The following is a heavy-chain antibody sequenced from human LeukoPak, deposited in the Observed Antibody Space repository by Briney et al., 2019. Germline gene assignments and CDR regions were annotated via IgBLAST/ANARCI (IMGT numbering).Heavy chain of an antibody. CDR2: ISSGGGSI. CDR3: ARGLRGYSYGYDY. D-gene: IGHD5-18*01. J-gene: IGHJ4*02. V-gene: IGHV3-11*01. Sequence: GGSLRLSCTAPGFTFSDYYMNWIRQAPGKGLEWVSYISSGGGSIYYADSVKGRFTISRDNAKNSLYLQMNSLRVEDTAVYYCARGLRGYSYGYDYWGQGTLVTVSS. CDR1: GFTFSDYY.